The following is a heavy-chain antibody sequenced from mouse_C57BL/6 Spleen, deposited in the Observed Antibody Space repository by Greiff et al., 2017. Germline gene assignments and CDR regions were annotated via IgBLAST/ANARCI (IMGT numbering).Heavy chain of an antibody. D-gene: IGHD3-2*02. CDR2: INPSSGYT. J-gene: IGHJ3*01. CDR1: GYTFTSYT. Sequence: QVQLQQSGAELARPGASVKMSCKASGYTFTSYTMHWVKQRPGQGLEWIGYINPSSGYTKYNQKFKDKATLTADKSSSTAYMQLSSLTSEDSAVYYCARGGSSGYEVFAYWGQGTLVTVSA. CDR3: ARGGSSGYEVFAY. V-gene: IGHV1-4*01.